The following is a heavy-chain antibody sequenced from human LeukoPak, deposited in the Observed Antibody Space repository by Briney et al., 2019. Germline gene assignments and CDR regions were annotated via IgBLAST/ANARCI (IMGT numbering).Heavy chain of an antibody. CDR2: ISSSSSYI. J-gene: IGHJ1*01. V-gene: IGHV3-21*01. CDR1: GFTFSSYS. CDR3: ARETRYYYDSSGLSEYFQH. Sequence: GGSLRLSCAASGFTFSSYSMNWVRQAPGKGLEWVSSISSSSSYIYYADSVKGRFTISRDNSKNTLYLQMNSLRAEDTAVYYCARETRYYYDSSGLSEYFQHWGQGTLVTVSS. D-gene: IGHD3-22*01.